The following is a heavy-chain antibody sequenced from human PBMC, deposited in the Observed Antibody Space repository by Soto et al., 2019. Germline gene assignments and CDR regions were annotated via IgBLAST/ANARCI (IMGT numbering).Heavy chain of an antibody. CDR2: IIPIFGTT. J-gene: IGHJ6*02. Sequence: QVQLVQSGAEVKKPRSSVKVSCKASGGTFSSYAISWVRQAPGQGLEWMGGIIPIFGTTNYAQKFQGRVTITGDEPTRQAHLELSSLRSEDTAVSYCARGRRAAGDYYGMDVWGQGTTVTVAS. V-gene: IGHV1-69*01. CDR3: ARGRRAAGDYYGMDV. CDR1: GGTFSSYA. D-gene: IGHD6-13*01.